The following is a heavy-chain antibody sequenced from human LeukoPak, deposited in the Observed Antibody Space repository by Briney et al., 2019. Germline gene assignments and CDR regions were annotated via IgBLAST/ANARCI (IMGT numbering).Heavy chain of an antibody. Sequence: SVKVSCKASGGTFSSYTISWVRQAPGQGLEWMGRIIPILGIANYAQKFQGRVTITADKSTSTAYMELSSLRSEDTAVYFCASNKGSESSSFDYWGQGTLVTVSS. D-gene: IGHD6-6*01. CDR2: IIPILGIA. CDR3: ASNKGSESSSFDY. CDR1: GGTFSSYT. V-gene: IGHV1-69*02. J-gene: IGHJ4*02.